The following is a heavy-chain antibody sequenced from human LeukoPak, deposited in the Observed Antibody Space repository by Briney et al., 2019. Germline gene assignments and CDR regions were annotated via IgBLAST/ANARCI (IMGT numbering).Heavy chain of an antibody. CDR1: GFTFSDHY. D-gene: IGHD2-21*01. CDR3: AKDCGAATCWYFDL. V-gene: IGHV3-72*01. J-gene: IGHJ2*01. CDR2: IRNKANGYTT. Sequence: GGSLRLSCAASGFTFSDHYMDWVRQAPGKGLEWVGRIRNKANGYTTEYAASVKGRFTISRDDSKNSLYLQMNSLRAEDTGVYYCAKDCGAATCWYFDLWGRGTLVTVSS.